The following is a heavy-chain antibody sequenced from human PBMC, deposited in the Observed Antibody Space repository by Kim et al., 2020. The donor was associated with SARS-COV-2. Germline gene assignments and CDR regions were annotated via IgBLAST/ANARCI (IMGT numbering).Heavy chain of an antibody. V-gene: IGHV3-48*03. CDR2: ISSSGSTI. Sequence: GGSLRLSCAASGFTFSSYEMNWVRQAPGKGLEWVSYISSSGSTIYYADSVKGRFTISRDNAKNSLYLQMNSLRAEDTAVYYCARDQFRDYDFLPFDYWGQGTLVTVSS. CDR3: ARDQFRDYDFLPFDY. J-gene: IGHJ4*02. CDR1: GFTFSSYE. D-gene: IGHD3-3*01.